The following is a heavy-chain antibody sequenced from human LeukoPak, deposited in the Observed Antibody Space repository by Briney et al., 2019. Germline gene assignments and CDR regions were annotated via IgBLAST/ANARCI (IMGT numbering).Heavy chain of an antibody. Sequence: SETLSLTCTVSGGSISSYYWNWIRQPPGKGLEWIGYIYYSGSTNYNPSLKSRVSISVNTSKNQFSLKLSSVTASDTAVYYCARGDPISPWGQGTLVTVSS. CDR1: GGSISSYY. CDR2: IYYSGST. J-gene: IGHJ5*02. V-gene: IGHV4-59*01. D-gene: IGHD3-3*02. CDR3: ARGDPISP.